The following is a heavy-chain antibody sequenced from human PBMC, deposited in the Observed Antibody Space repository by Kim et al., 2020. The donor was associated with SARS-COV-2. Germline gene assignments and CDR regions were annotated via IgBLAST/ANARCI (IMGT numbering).Heavy chain of an antibody. J-gene: IGHJ4*02. CDR3: ATEIAAWATMGIYYFDY. Sequence: VKVSCKVSGYTLTGLSMHWVRQAPGKGLEWMGGFDPEDGETIYAQKFQGRVTMTEDTSTDTAYMELSSLRSEDTAVYYCATEIAAWATMGIYYFDYWGQGTLVTVSS. CDR2: FDPEDGET. D-gene: IGHD5-12*01. CDR1: GYTLTGLS. V-gene: IGHV1-24*01.